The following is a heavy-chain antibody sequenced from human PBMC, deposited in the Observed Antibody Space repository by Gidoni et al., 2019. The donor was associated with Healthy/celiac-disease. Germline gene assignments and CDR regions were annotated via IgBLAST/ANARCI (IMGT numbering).Heavy chain of an antibody. CDR3: ARGEIGDQAFDI. Sequence: QVQLQLWGAGLLKPSETLSLTCAVYGGSFSGYYWSWIRQPPGKGLEWIGEINHSGSTNYNPSLKSRVTISVDTSKNQFSLKLSSVTAADTAVYYCARGEIGDQAFDIWGQGTMVTVSS. J-gene: IGHJ3*02. CDR2: INHSGST. V-gene: IGHV4-34*01. CDR1: GGSFSGYY. D-gene: IGHD3-10*01.